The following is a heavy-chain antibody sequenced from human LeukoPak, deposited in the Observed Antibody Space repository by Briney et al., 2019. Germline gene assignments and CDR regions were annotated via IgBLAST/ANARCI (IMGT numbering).Heavy chain of an antibody. CDR1: GYTFTGYY. V-gene: IGHV1-2*02. Sequence: ASVKVSCKASGYTFTGYYMHWVRQAPGQGLEWMGWINPNSGGTNYAQKFQGRVTMTWDTSISTAYMELSRLRSDDTAVYYCARGAEYYYDSSGYPYWGQGTLVTVSS. D-gene: IGHD3-22*01. J-gene: IGHJ4*02. CDR2: INPNSGGT. CDR3: ARGAEYYYDSSGYPY.